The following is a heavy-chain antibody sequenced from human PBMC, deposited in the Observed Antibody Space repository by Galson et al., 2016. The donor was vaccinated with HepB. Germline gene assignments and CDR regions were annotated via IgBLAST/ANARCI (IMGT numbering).Heavy chain of an antibody. D-gene: IGHD6-19*01. Sequence: SETLSLTCAVYGGSFFSGYYWSWIRQPPGKGLEWIGEINHSGSTTYNPSLKSRVTISVNKSKNQFSLRLTSVTAADTAVYYCAREAEYSSGWYRIRAFDIWGQGTMVIVSS. CDR3: AREAEYSSGWYRIRAFDI. CDR1: GGSFFSGYY. CDR2: INHSGST. V-gene: IGHV4-34*01. J-gene: IGHJ3*02.